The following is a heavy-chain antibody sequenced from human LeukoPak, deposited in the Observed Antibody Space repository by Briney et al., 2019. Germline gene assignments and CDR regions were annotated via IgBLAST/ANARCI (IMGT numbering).Heavy chain of an antibody. CDR3: ARDPPNVSGSYSASGF. J-gene: IGHJ4*02. CDR2: IYDGRAT. Sequence: SETLSLTCTVSGGSLSSGGYFWSWIHQHPVKGLEWIGYIYDGRATFYHPSLRSRATISADTSKNLFSLKLSSVTAADTAVYYCARDPPNVSGSYSASGFWGQGTLVTVSS. V-gene: IGHV4-31*03. D-gene: IGHD3-10*01. CDR1: GGSLSSGGYF.